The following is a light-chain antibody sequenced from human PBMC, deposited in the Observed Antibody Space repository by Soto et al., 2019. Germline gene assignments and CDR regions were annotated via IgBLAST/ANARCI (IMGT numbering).Light chain of an antibody. J-gene: IGKJ5*01. CDR2: GTS. CDR1: QSISSN. V-gene: IGKV3-15*01. CDR3: QQYNTWSSIT. Sequence: EIVMTQSPATLSVSPGERVTLSCRASQSISSNLAWYQQKPGQAPSLLMYGTSTRSTGIPARFSGSGSGTAFTLTISPLQSEDFAVYYCQQYNTWSSITFGQGTRLEIK.